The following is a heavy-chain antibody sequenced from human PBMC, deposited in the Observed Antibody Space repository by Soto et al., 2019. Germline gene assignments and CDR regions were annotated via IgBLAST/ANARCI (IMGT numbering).Heavy chain of an antibody. J-gene: IGHJ5*02. Sequence: QVQLVQSGAEVKKPGASVKVSCKATGYTFTGYYMHWVRQAHGQGLEWMGWINPNSGGTNYAQKFQGRVTMTRDTAISTSYMELSRLRTDDAAVYYCARGNVVAADYHAWGQGTLVTVSS. CDR3: ARGNVVAADYHA. V-gene: IGHV1-2*02. CDR2: INPNSGGT. D-gene: IGHD2-15*01. CDR1: GYTFTGYY.